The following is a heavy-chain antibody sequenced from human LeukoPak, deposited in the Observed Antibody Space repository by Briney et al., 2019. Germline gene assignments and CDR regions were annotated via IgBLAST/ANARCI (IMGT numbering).Heavy chain of an antibody. CDR3: ARRPWDYGSGSYYNRKGGRFYFDY. CDR2: INHSGST. CDR1: GGSISSYY. J-gene: IGHJ4*02. V-gene: IGHV4-34*01. D-gene: IGHD3-10*01. Sequence: PSETLSLTCTVSGGSISSYYWSWIRQPPGKGLEWIGEINHSGSTNYNPSLKSRVTISVDTSKNQFSLKLSSVTAADTAVYYCARRPWDYGSGSYYNRKGGRFYFDYWGQGTLVTVSS.